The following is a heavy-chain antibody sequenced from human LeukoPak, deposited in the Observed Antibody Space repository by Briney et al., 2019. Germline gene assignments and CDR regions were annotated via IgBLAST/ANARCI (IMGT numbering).Heavy chain of an antibody. CDR2: FDPEDGET. J-gene: IGHJ3*02. CDR1: GYSLTELS. CDR3: ATDIFPVVVVAAGVFDI. V-gene: IGHV1-24*01. Sequence: GAAVKVSCKVSGYSLTELSMHWVRQAPGKGLEWRGGFDPEDGETIYAQKFQGRVTMTEDTSTDTAYMELSSLRSEDTAVYYCATDIFPVVVVAAGVFDIWGQGTMVTVSS. D-gene: IGHD2-15*01.